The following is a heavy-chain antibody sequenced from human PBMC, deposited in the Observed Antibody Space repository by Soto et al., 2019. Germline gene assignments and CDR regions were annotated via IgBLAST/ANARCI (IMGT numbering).Heavy chain of an antibody. Sequence: PGGSLRLSCTVSGFTFSSYEMSWVRQAPGRGLEWVSYISGSGSTVFYAVSLKGRFTVSRDNAKNSLFLHLNSLRAEDTGVYYCATGPKHTLFDLWRQGTLVTVSS. J-gene: IGHJ4*02. CDR2: ISGSGSTV. V-gene: IGHV3-48*03. CDR3: ATGPKHTLFDL. CDR1: GFTFSSYE.